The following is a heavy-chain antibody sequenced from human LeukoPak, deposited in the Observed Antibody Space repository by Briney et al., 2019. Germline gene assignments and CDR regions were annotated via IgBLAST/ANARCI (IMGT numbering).Heavy chain of an antibody. CDR2: FIPIFGTA. CDR3: ARGMSSIVGAPIDYYYYYYMDV. V-gene: IGHV1-69*05. D-gene: IGHD1-26*01. J-gene: IGHJ6*03. CDR1: GDTFTSYY. Sequence: GASVKISCKASGDTFTSYYMHWGRHAPGQRLEWMGGFIPIFGTANYAQKFQGRVTITTDESTSAAYMELCSLRSEDTAVYYCARGMSSIVGAPIDYYYYYYMDVWGKGTTVTVSS.